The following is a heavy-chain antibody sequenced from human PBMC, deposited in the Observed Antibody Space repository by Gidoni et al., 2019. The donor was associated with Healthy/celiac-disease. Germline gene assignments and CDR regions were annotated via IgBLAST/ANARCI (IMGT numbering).Heavy chain of an antibody. CDR1: GGSISSSSYY. CDR3: ATLSPAGYGDRVDY. Sequence: QLQLQESGPGLVKPSETLSLTCTVPGGSISSSSYYWGWIRQPPGKGLEWIGSIYYSGSTYYNPSLKSRVTISVDTSKNQFSLKLSSVTAADTAVYYCATLSPAGYGDRVDYWGQGTLVTVSS. J-gene: IGHJ4*02. CDR2: IYYSGST. V-gene: IGHV4-39*01. D-gene: IGHD4-17*01.